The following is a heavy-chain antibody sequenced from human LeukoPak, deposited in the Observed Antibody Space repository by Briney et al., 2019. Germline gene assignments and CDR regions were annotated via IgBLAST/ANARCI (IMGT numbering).Heavy chain of an antibody. J-gene: IGHJ4*02. CDR2: ISVTGGNT. Sequence: GGSLRLSCAASGFTFSSYGMSWVRQAPGKGLEWVSTISVTGGNTYYADSVQGRFTISRDNSKNTLYLQMNSLKTEDTAVYYCTTDQGHYDFWSGYLSWGQGTLVTVSS. D-gene: IGHD3-3*01. CDR1: GFTFSSYG. V-gene: IGHV3-23*01. CDR3: TTDQGHYDFWSGYLS.